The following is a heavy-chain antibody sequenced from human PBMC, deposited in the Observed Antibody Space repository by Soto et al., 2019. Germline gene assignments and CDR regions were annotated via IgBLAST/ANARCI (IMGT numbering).Heavy chain of an antibody. CDR2: ISGSGGST. Sequence: EVQLLESGGGLVQPGGSLRLSCAASGFTFSSYAMSWVRQAPGKGLEWVSGISGSGGSTFYADSVKGRFTTSRDNSKNTLYLQMNSLRAEDTAVYYCAKLYYYDSSGDGAFDIWGQGTMVTVSS. CDR1: GFTFSSYA. D-gene: IGHD3-22*01. V-gene: IGHV3-23*01. J-gene: IGHJ3*02. CDR3: AKLYYYDSSGDGAFDI.